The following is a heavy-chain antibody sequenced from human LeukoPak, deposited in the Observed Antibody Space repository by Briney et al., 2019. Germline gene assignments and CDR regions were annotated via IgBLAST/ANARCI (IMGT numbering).Heavy chain of an antibody. Sequence: GGSLRLSCAASGFIFDDYAMHWVRQAPGKGLEWVSGISWNSGSIGYADSVKGRFTISRDNAKNSLYLQMNSLRAEDTALYYCAEDTDSGGYQIDCWGQGTLVTVSS. CDR2: ISWNSGSI. D-gene: IGHD3-22*01. J-gene: IGHJ4*02. CDR3: AEDTDSGGYQIDC. CDR1: GFIFDDYA. V-gene: IGHV3-9*01.